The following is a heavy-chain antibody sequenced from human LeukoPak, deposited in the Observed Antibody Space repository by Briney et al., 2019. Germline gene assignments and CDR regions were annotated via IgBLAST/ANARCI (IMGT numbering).Heavy chain of an antibody. CDR1: GFTFSSYA. D-gene: IGHD4-17*01. CDR2: ISGSGGAT. J-gene: IGHJ4*02. V-gene: IGHV3-64D*06. CDR3: VSLPRTTVTTSGDY. Sequence: GGSLRLSCAASGFTFSSYAMHWVRQAPGKGLEYVSAISGSGGATYYADSVKGRFTISRDNSKNTLYLQMSSLRPEDTAVYYCVSLPRTTVTTSGDYWGQGTLVTVSS.